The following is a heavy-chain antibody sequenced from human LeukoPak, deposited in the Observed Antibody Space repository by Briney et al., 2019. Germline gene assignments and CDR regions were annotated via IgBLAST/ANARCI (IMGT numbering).Heavy chain of an antibody. CDR2: ISGSGGST. Sequence: PGGSLRLSCAASGFTFSSYAMSWVRQAPGKGLEWVSAISGSGGSTYYADSVKGRFTISRDNSKNTLYLQMNSLRAEDTAVYYCAKGTGRYCSSTSYLASDYWGQGTLVTVSS. CDR3: AKGTGRYCSSTSYLASDY. D-gene: IGHD2-2*01. V-gene: IGHV3-23*01. J-gene: IGHJ4*02. CDR1: GFTFSSYA.